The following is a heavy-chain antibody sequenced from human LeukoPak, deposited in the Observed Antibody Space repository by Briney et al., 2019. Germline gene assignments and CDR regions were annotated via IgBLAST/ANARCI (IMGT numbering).Heavy chain of an antibody. CDR2: IYYSGST. Sequence: PSETLSLTCTVSGGSISSSSYYWGWIRQPPGKGLEWIGSIYYSGSTYYNPSLKSRVTISVDTSKNQSSLKLSSVTAADTAVYYCASTDTAMGPHAFDIWGQGTMVTVSS. V-gene: IGHV4-39*01. J-gene: IGHJ3*02. D-gene: IGHD5-18*01. CDR3: ASTDTAMGPHAFDI. CDR1: GGSISSSSYY.